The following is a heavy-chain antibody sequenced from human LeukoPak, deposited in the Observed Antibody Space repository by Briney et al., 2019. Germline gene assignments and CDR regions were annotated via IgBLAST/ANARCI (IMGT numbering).Heavy chain of an antibody. J-gene: IGHJ6*02. D-gene: IGHD2-15*01. CDR3: AKDRGYCSGGSCYGNYGMDV. V-gene: IGHV3-23*01. CDR2: ISGSGGST. Sequence: GGSLRLSRAASGFAFSSYAISWVRQAPGKGLEAVSAISGSGGSTYYADSVKGRFTTSRDNSKNTLYLQMNSLRAEDTAVYYCAKDRGYCSGGSCYGNYGMDVWGQGTTVTVSS. CDR1: GFAFSSYA.